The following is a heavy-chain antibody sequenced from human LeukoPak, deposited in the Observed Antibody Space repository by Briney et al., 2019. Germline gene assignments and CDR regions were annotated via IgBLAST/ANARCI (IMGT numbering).Heavy chain of an antibody. CDR2: IYYSGST. Sequence: PSETLSLTCTVSGGSISSYYWSWIRQPPGKGLEWIGYIYYSGSTNYNPSLKSRVTISVDTSKNQFSLKLSSVTAADTAAYYCARDLTMVRGVVDAFDIWGQGTMVTVSS. J-gene: IGHJ3*02. D-gene: IGHD3-10*01. CDR3: ARDLTMVRGVVDAFDI. V-gene: IGHV4-59*01. CDR1: GGSISSYY.